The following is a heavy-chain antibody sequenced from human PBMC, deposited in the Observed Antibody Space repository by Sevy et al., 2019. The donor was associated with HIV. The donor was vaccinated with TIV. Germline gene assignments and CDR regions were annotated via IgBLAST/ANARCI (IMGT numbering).Heavy chain of an antibody. D-gene: IGHD3-3*01. Sequence: GGSLRLSCAASGFTFSDYAMHWVRQAPGKGLEWVAVISYDGNNNYYADSVKSRFTISRDNSKNTLYLQMNSLRPEDTAVFYCARGMGDFWSGYYRVDPWGQGTLVTVSS. CDR2: ISYDGNNN. V-gene: IGHV3-30-3*01. CDR3: ARGMGDFWSGYYRVDP. J-gene: IGHJ5*02. CDR1: GFTFSDYA.